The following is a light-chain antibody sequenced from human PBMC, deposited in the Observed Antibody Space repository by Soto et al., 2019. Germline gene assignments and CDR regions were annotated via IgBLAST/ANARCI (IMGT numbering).Light chain of an antibody. Sequence: DIQMTQSPSSLSASVGDRVTITCRASQSISSYLNWYQQKPGKAPKFLMYTASSLQSGVPSRFSGSGSGTDFTLTISSLHPEDFATYYCQQSYSSPLTFGGGTKVEIK. J-gene: IGKJ4*01. CDR1: QSISSY. V-gene: IGKV1-39*01. CDR2: TAS. CDR3: QQSYSSPLT.